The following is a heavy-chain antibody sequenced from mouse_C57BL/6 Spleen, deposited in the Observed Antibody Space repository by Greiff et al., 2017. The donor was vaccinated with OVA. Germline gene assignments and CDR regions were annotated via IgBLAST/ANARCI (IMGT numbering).Heavy chain of an antibody. Sequence: VQLQQSGPELVKPGASVKIPCKASGYTFTDYNMDWVKQSHGKSLEWIGDINPNNGGTNYNQKFKGKATLTVDKSSSTAYMELRSLTSEDTAVYYCARRERAMDYWGQGTSVTVSS. J-gene: IGHJ4*01. CDR2: INPNNGGT. CDR3: ARRERAMDY. CDR1: GYTFTDYN. V-gene: IGHV1-18*01.